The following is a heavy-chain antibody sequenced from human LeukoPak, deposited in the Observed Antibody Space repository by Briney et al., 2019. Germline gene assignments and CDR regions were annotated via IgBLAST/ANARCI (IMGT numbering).Heavy chain of an antibody. CDR2: IYYSGST. CDR1: GGSISSYY. Sequence: SETLSLTCTVSGGSISSYYWSWIRQPQGKGLEWIGYIYYSGSTNYNPSLKSRVTISVDTSKNQFSLKLSSVTAADTAVYYCASLYGSGRRIDYWGQGTLVTVSS. J-gene: IGHJ4*02. V-gene: IGHV4-59*08. D-gene: IGHD3-10*01. CDR3: ASLYGSGRRIDY.